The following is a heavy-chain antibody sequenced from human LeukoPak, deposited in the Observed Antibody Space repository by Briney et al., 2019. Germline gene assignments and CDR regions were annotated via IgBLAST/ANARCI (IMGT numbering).Heavy chain of an antibody. Sequence: GGSLRLSCAASGFTFSSHSMNWVRQAPGKGLEWVSSISSSSSFISYADSVKGRFTISRDNAKNSLYLQMNSLRAEDTAVYYCARVPPFDYGDYEGWFDPWGQGTLVTVSS. CDR2: ISSSSSFI. J-gene: IGHJ5*02. CDR3: ARVPPFDYGDYEGWFDP. CDR1: GFTFSSHS. V-gene: IGHV3-21*01. D-gene: IGHD4-17*01.